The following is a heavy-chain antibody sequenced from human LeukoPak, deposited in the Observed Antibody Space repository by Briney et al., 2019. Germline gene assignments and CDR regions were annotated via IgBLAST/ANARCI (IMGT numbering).Heavy chain of an antibody. CDR2: ISSSSSYI. CDR3: ARDRATRKFDYYYGMDV. CDR1: GFTFGSYS. V-gene: IGHV3-21*01. Sequence: GSLRLSCAASGFTFGSYSMNWVRQAPGKGLEWVSSISSSSSYIYYADSVKGRFTISRDNAKNSLYLQMNSLRAEDTAVYYCARDRATRKFDYYYGMDVWGQGTTVTVSS. J-gene: IGHJ6*02.